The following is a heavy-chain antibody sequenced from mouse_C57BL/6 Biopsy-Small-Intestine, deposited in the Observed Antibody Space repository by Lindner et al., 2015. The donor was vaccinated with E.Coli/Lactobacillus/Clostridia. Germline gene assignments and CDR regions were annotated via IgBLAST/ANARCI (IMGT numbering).Heavy chain of an antibody. J-gene: IGHJ2*01. CDR2: IDPSDSYT. V-gene: IGHV1-59*01. CDR1: GYTFTSYW. Sequence: VQLQESGADLVRPGTSVKLSCKASGYTFTSYWMHWVKQRPGQGLEWIGVIDPSDSYTNYNQKFKGKATLTVDTSSTTAYMQLSSLTSEDSAVFYCARRNLYYFDYWGQGTTLTVSS. CDR3: ARRNLYYFDY.